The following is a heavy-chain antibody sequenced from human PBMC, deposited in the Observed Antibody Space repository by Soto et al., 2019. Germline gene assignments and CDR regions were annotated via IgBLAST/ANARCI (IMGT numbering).Heavy chain of an antibody. D-gene: IGHD2-2*02. V-gene: IGHV1-2*02. CDR1: GYTFTGYY. CDR2: INPNSGGT. Sequence: ASVKVSCKASGYTFTGYYMHWVRQAPGQGLEWMGWINPNSGGTNYAQKFQGRVTMTRDTSISTAYMELSRLRSDDTAVYYCARGDQLLYPHYYYGMDVWGQGTTVTVSS. J-gene: IGHJ6*02. CDR3: ARGDQLLYPHYYYGMDV.